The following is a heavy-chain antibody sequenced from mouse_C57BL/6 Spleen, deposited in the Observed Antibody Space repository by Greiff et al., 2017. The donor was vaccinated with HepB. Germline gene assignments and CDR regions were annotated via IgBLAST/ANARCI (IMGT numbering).Heavy chain of an antibody. Sequence: QVQLQQPGAELVKPGALVKLSCKASGYTFTSYWMHWVKQRPGRGLEWIGRIDPNSGGTKYNEKFKSKATLTVDKPSSTAYMQLSSLTSEDSAVYYCARLGDDGYFYWYFDVWGTGTTVTVSS. V-gene: IGHV1-72*01. D-gene: IGHD2-3*01. CDR1: GYTFTSYW. CDR3: ARLGDDGYFYWYFDV. J-gene: IGHJ1*03. CDR2: IDPNSGGT.